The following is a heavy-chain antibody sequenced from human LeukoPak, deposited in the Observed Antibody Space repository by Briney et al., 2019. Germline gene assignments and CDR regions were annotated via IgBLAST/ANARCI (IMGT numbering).Heavy chain of an antibody. CDR3: TKGFRGALTDAFDI. CDR2: ITGSGDRT. CDR1: GFTFSSYA. D-gene: IGHD3-10*01. Sequence: PGGSLRLSCAASGFTFSSYAMSWVRQAPGKGLEWVSAITGSGDRTFYADSVKGRFTISRDNSKNTLYLQVNSLRAEDTAVYYCTKGFRGALTDAFDIWGQGTMVTVSS. J-gene: IGHJ3*02. V-gene: IGHV3-23*01.